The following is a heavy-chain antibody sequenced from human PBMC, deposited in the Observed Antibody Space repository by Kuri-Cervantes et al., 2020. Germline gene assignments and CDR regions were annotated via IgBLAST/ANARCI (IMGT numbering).Heavy chain of an antibody. CDR3: ARNEVTTWSDAFDI. D-gene: IGHD4-17*01. CDR2: ITSSTYM. Sequence: GGSLRLSCAASGFTFSSYAMSWVRQAPGKGLEWVSSITSSTYMYYADSLKGRFTISRDNAKNSLYLQMNSLRAEDTAVYYCARNEVTTWSDAFDIWGQGKMVTVSS. CDR1: GFTFSSYA. J-gene: IGHJ3*02. V-gene: IGHV3-21*01.